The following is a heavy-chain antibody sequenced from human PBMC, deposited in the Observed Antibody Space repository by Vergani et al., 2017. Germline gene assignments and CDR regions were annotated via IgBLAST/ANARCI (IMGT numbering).Heavy chain of an antibody. J-gene: IGHJ5*02. CDR2: IYTSGST. V-gene: IGHV4-61*02. CDR3: ARDFWFGDHEGPNWFDP. Sequence: QVQLQESGPGLVKPSQTLSLTCTVSGGSISSGSYYWSWIRQPAGKGLEWIGRIYTSGSTNYNPSLKSRVTISVDPSKNQFSLKLSSVTAADTAVYYCARDFWFGDHEGPNWFDPWGQGTLVTVSS. CDR1: GGSISSGSYY. D-gene: IGHD3-10*01.